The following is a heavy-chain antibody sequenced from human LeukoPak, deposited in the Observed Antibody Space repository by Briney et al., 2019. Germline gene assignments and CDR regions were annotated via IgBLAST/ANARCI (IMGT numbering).Heavy chain of an antibody. J-gene: IGHJ4*02. CDR3: ARTTLGGGY. CDR2: ISGSGGST. D-gene: IGHD3-16*01. Sequence: GGTLRLSCAASGFTFSSYAMSWVRQAPGKGLEWVSAISGSGGSTYYADSVKGRFTISRDNAKNSLYLQMNSLRAEDTAVYYCARTTLGGGYWGQGTLVTVSS. CDR1: GFTFSSYA. V-gene: IGHV3-23*01.